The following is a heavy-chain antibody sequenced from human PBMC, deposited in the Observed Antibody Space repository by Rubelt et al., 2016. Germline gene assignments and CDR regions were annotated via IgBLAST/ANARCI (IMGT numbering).Heavy chain of an antibody. D-gene: IGHD3-10*01. CDR2: IIPILGIA. CDR3: ARDYMVRGPDGGMDV. V-gene: IGHV1-69*09. CDR1: GGTFSSYA. J-gene: IGHJ6*02. Sequence: QVQLVQSGAEVKKPGSSVKVSCKASGGTFSSYAISWVRQAPGQGLEWMGRIIPILGIANYAQKFQGRVTITADKSTSTAYMELSSLRSEDTAVYYCARDYMVRGPDGGMDVWGQGTTVSVSS.